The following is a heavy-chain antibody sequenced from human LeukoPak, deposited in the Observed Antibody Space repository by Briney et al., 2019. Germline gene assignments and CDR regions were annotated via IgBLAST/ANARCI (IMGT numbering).Heavy chain of an antibody. J-gene: IGHJ4*02. CDR2: INPSDSHT. CDR1: GYSFTSYW. Sequence: GEALKISCKESGYSFTSYWISWVRQMPGKGLEWMGRINPSDSHTRYSPSFQGHVTMSADKSISTAYLQWSSLKASDTAIYYCARYSASYDYVWGTYHPTFDYWGQGTLVSVSS. CDR3: ARYSASYDYVWGTYHPTFDY. D-gene: IGHD3-16*02. V-gene: IGHV5-10-1*01.